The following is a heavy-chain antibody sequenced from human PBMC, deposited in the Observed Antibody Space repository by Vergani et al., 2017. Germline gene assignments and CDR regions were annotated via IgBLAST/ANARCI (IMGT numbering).Heavy chain of an antibody. Sequence: QVQLVESGGGVVQPGRSLSLSCAASGFTFSSYGMHWVRQAPGKGLEWVAVISYDGSNKYYADSVKGRFTIARDNSKNTLYLQMNSLRAEDTAVYYCAKAPWATVTTGAWLDYWGQGTLVTVSS. CDR1: GFTFSSYG. D-gene: IGHD4-17*01. CDR2: ISYDGSNK. CDR3: AKAPWATVTTGAWLDY. V-gene: IGHV3-30*18. J-gene: IGHJ4*02.